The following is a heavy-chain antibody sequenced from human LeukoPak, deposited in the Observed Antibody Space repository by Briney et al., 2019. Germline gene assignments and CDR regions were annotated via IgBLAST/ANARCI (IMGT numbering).Heavy chain of an antibody. V-gene: IGHV3-64*01. J-gene: IGHJ4*02. CDR3: GKTTTGYSSGRYPGWPVDY. D-gene: IGHD6-19*01. CDR1: GFTFSSYG. Sequence: GGSLRLSCAASGFTFSSYGMHWVRQAPGKGLEYVSAISSNGGSTYYANSVKGRFTISRDNSKNTVYLQMDSLRVDDTAVYYCGKTTTGYSSGRYPGWPVDYWGQGTLVTVSS. CDR2: ISSNGGST.